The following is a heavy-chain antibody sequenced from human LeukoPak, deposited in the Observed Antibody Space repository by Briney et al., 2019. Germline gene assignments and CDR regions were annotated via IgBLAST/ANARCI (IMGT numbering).Heavy chain of an antibody. V-gene: IGHV3-64*04. CDR3: AKSSYYDTSGSYREYYFDY. CDR1: GFIFSTYT. D-gene: IGHD3-22*01. J-gene: IGHJ4*02. Sequence: GGSLRLSCSASGFIFSTYTMYWVRQAPGKGLENLSVINGDGRTAYYADSVKGRFTISRDNSKNTLYLQMNSLRAEDTALYYCAKSSYYDTSGSYREYYFDYWGQGALVTVSS. CDR2: INGDGRTA.